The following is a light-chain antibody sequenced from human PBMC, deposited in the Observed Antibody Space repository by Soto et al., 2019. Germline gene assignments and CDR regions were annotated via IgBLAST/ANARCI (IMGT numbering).Light chain of an antibody. J-gene: IGLJ2*01. Sequence: QSALTQPASVSGSPGQSITISCTGTSSDVGGYNYVSWYQQYPGKAPKLMIYDVSNRPSGVSNRFSGSKSGNTASLTISGLQAEDEADYYGSSYTGSSNLVFGGGTKVTVL. CDR2: DVS. CDR3: SSYTGSSNLV. V-gene: IGLV2-14*01. CDR1: SSDVGGYNY.